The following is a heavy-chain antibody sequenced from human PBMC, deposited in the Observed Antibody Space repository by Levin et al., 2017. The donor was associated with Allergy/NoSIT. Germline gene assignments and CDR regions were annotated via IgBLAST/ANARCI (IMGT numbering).Heavy chain of an antibody. D-gene: IGHD3-10*01. Sequence: GGSLRLSCAASGFTFSSYSMNWVRQAPGKGLEWVSYISSSSSTIYYADSVKGRFTISRDNAKNSLYLQMNSLRAEDTAVYYCARDRVGELLSYWGQGTLVTVSS. J-gene: IGHJ4*02. CDR3: ARDRVGELLSY. CDR1: GFTFSSYS. V-gene: IGHV3-48*01. CDR2: ISSSSSTI.